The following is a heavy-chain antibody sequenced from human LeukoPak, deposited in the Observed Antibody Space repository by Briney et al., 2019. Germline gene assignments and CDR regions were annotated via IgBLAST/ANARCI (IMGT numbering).Heavy chain of an antibody. D-gene: IGHD5-18*01. J-gene: IGHJ4*02. CDR1: GYSISSGYY. Sequence: PSETLSLTCAVSGYSISSGYYWAWIWQPPGKGLEWIGSIHHSGTTYYNPSLKSRVTISIDTSKNQFPLRLSSVTAADTAVYYCARGLGYTYGPFDYWGQGILVTVSS. CDR2: IHHSGTT. V-gene: IGHV4-38-2*01. CDR3: ARGLGYTYGPFDY.